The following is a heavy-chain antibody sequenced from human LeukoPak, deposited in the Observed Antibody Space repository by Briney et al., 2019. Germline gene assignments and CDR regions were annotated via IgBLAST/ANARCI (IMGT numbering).Heavy chain of an antibody. CDR2: ISGSGDST. J-gene: IGHJ4*02. Sequence: GGSLRLSCAASGLTFNRFSMSWVRQAPGEGLEWVAAISGSGDSTTYRDSVKGRFTIFRDNSENTLYLQMNSLSAEDTAVYYCAKKLPSEVPRDDFDLWGQGTLVTVSS. CDR1: GLTFNRFS. V-gene: IGHV3-23*01. CDR3: AKKLPSEVPRDDFDL. D-gene: IGHD3-16*02.